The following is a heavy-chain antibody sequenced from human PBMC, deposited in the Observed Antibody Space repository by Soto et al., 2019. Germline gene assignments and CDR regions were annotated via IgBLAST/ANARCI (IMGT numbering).Heavy chain of an antibody. V-gene: IGHV4-39*01. CDR3: ARQEYDLLTDSGNWFDP. CDR2: IYNSGST. Sequence: QLQLQESGPGLVKPSETLSLTCSLSDGSIGRSNYYWVWIRKSPGKGLEWIGNIYNSGSTQYNPSPKSRITISVDTSKNQFSLKLRSVTAADTAVYYCARQEYDLLTDSGNWFDPWGQGTLVTVSS. J-gene: IGHJ5*02. D-gene: IGHD3-9*01. CDR1: DGSIGRSNYY.